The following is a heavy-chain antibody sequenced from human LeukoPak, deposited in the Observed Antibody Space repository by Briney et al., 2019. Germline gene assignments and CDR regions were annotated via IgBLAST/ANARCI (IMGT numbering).Heavy chain of an antibody. V-gene: IGHV4-59*01. CDR1: GGSLSIYY. J-gene: IGHJ5*02. D-gene: IGHD3-3*01. CDR2: IYYSGST. Sequence: SETLSLTCTVSGGSLSIYYWSCIRHPPGRGRECIGYIYYSGSTNYNPSLKSRVTISEDTSKNQFSLKLSSVTAADTAVYYCGRAGTGDYDFWSGYYKGRWFDPWGQGTLVTVSS. CDR3: GRAGTGDYDFWSGYYKGRWFDP.